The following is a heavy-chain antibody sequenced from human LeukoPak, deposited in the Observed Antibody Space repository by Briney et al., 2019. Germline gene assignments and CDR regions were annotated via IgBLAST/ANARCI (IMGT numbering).Heavy chain of an antibody. D-gene: IGHD3-10*01. Sequence: GESLKISCQVSGYIFTNYWIGWVRQMPGKGLESMGIIYPADPDTTYSPSFEGQVTISADKSIDIVYLQWSSLKASDTATYYCARQSRDGSKTRGYYFDSWGQGTLVTVSS. CDR3: ARQSRDGSKTRGYYFDS. J-gene: IGHJ4*02. CDR2: IYPADPDT. V-gene: IGHV5-51*01. CDR1: GYIFTNYW.